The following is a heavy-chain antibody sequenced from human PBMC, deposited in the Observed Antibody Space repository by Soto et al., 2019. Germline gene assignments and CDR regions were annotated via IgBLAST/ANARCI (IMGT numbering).Heavy chain of an antibody. Sequence: EVQLVESGGGLVKPGGSLRLSCVVSGLTFSNAWMPWVRQAPGKGLEWVGRIKSKADGGATDYAAPVKGRFTISGDDSKNTLYLQMNILKTEDTAVYYCTTQYYYDSCGSFLNWGQGTLVTVSS. CDR2: IKSKADGGAT. V-gene: IGHV3-15*01. CDR3: TTQYYYDSCGSFLN. D-gene: IGHD3-22*01. J-gene: IGHJ4*02. CDR1: GLTFSNAW.